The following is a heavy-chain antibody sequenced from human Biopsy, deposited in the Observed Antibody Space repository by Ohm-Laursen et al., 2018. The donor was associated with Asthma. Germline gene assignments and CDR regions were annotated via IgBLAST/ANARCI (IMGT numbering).Heavy chain of an antibody. CDR3: ARDSYSSGLYDDFES. Sequence: LSLTCAASGFTFSDYSMSWIRQAPGKGLEWISYINGKSNSIEYADSVKGRFTISRDNAKNSLYLQMNSLRAEDTAVYYCARDSYSSGLYDDFESWGQGTLVTVSS. CDR1: GFTFSDYS. J-gene: IGHJ4*02. D-gene: IGHD6-19*01. CDR2: INGKSNSI. V-gene: IGHV3-11*01.